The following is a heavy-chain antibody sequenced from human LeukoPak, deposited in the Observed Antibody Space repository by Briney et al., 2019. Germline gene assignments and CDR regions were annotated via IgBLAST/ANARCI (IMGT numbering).Heavy chain of an antibody. Sequence: SVKVSCKASGGTFSSYAISWVRQAPGQGLEWMGGIVPIFGTANYAQKFQGRVTITADKSTSTAYMELSSLRSEDTAVYYCARAQAAAYPFDYWGQGTLVTVSS. V-gene: IGHV1-69*06. CDR1: GGTFSSYA. J-gene: IGHJ4*02. D-gene: IGHD6-13*01. CDR2: IVPIFGTA. CDR3: ARAQAAAYPFDY.